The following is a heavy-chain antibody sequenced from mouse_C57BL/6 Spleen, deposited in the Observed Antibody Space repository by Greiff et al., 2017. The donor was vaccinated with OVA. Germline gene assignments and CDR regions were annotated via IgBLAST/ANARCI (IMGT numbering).Heavy chain of an antibody. D-gene: IGHD1-1*01. CDR2: INPSTGGT. J-gene: IGHJ3*01. CDR1: GYSFTGYY. V-gene: IGHV1-42*01. CDR3: ANYYGAWFAY. Sequence: EVQLQQSGPELVKPGASVKISCKASGYSFTGYYMNWVKQSPEKSLEWIGEINPSTGGTTYNQKFKAKATLTVDKSSSTAYMQLKSLTSEDSAVYYCANYYGAWFAYWGQGTLVTVSA.